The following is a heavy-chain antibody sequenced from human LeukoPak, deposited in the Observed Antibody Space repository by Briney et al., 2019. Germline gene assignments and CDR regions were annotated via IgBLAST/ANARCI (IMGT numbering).Heavy chain of an antibody. CDR3: ATDGAGFDT. V-gene: IGHV3-7*03. Sequence: GGSLRLSCAASGFTFSSFEMNWVRQAPGKGLEWVANIKQDGSEQYYVDSVKGRFTISRDNAKKSLYLEMNNLRAEDTAVYYCATDGAGFDTWGQGVLVTVSS. CDR2: IKQDGSEQ. CDR1: GFTFSSFE. J-gene: IGHJ5*02.